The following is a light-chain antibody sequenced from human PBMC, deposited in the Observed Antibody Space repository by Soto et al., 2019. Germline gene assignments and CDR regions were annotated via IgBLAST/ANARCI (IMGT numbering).Light chain of an antibody. CDR3: QQYGSSPRT. V-gene: IGKV3-20*01. CDR2: GTS. Sequence: EIVLTQSPGTLSLSPGERATLSCRASQNVGSRYLAWYQQKPGQAPRLLIYGTSNRATGIPDRFSGSWSGKDFSLTISSLEPGDLAVYYCQQYGSSPRTFGQGTKVEIK. J-gene: IGKJ1*01. CDR1: QNVGSRY.